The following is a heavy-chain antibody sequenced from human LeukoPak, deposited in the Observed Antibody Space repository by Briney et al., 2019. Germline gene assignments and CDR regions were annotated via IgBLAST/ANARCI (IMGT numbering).Heavy chain of an antibody. CDR1: GGTFSSHG. CDR3: ARRWPHSSGYYLFDY. V-gene: IGHV1-69*05. J-gene: IGHJ4*02. CDR2: IIPIFGTT. Sequence: ASVKVSCKASGGTFSSHGLSWVRQAPGQGLEWMGGIIPIFGTTNYAQNFQGRVTITMDASTSTAYMELSSLRADDTAVYYCARRWPHSSGYYLFDYWGQGTLVTVSS. D-gene: IGHD3-22*01.